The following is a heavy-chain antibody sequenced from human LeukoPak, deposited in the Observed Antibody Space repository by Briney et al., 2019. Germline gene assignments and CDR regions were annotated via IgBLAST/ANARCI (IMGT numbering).Heavy chain of an antibody. Sequence: GASVKVSCKAPGGTFSSYAISWVRQAPGQGLEWMGRIIPIFGIANYAQKFQGRVTITADKSTSTAYMELSSLRSEDTAVYYCAGGPVDGYNSYFDYWGQGTLVTVSS. V-gene: IGHV1-69*04. CDR3: AGGPVDGYNSYFDY. CDR1: GGTFSSYA. J-gene: IGHJ4*02. CDR2: IIPIFGIA. D-gene: IGHD5-24*01.